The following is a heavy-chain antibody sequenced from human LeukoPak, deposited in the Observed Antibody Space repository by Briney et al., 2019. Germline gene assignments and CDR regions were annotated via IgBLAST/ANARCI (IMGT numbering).Heavy chain of an antibody. V-gene: IGHV3-30*18. Sequence: GGSLRLSCAPSGFTFSSYGMHWVRQAPGKGLEWVAVISKDGSNKYYADSVKGRVTISRDNSKNTLYLQMNSLRVEDTAVYYCAKGVGSTWLSTLSQVTMDVWGKGTTVTVSS. CDR1: GFTFSSYG. J-gene: IGHJ6*04. D-gene: IGHD2/OR15-2a*01. CDR2: ISKDGSNK. CDR3: AKGVGSTWLSTLSQVTMDV.